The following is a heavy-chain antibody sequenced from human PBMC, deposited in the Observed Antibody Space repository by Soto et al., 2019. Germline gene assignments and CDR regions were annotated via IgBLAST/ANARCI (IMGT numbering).Heavy chain of an antibody. V-gene: IGHV4-34*01. D-gene: IGHD6-19*01. CDR3: ARGSRQWLV. Sequence: QVQLQQWGAGLLKPSETLSLTCAVYGGSFSGYYWSWIRQPPGKGLEWIGEVNQSGSTNYNPSLKSRVTISLDTSKNQFSLKVSSETAADTAVYYCARGSRQWLVWGQGTLVTVSS. CDR2: VNQSGST. CDR1: GGSFSGYY. J-gene: IGHJ4*02.